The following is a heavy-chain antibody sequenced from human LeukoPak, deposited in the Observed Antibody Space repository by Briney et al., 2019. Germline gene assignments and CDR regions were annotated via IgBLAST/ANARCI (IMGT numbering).Heavy chain of an antibody. V-gene: IGHV3-23*01. J-gene: IGHJ4*02. CDR2: ITGSGGTT. Sequence: GGSLRLSCAASGFTFSNYAMSWVRQAPGRGLEWVSTITGSGGTTYYADSVKGRFTISRDNAKNSLYLQMNSLRAEDTALYYCARDNTDYGDYSDYWGQGTLVTVSS. D-gene: IGHD4-17*01. CDR3: ARDNTDYGDYSDY. CDR1: GFTFSNYA.